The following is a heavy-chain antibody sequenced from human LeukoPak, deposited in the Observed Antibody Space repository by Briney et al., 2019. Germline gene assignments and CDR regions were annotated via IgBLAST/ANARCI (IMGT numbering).Heavy chain of an antibody. J-gene: IGHJ4*02. D-gene: IGHD6-13*01. CDR1: GYSISSEYY. CDR2: IYNSGST. CDR3: ATTPREYSSSWYYFDY. V-gene: IGHV4-38-2*02. Sequence: SETLSLTCTVSGYSISSEYYWGRVRHPPGKGLELIGGIYNSGSTYYNPSLKSRVTISVDTSKNQFSLKLSSVTAADTAVYYCATTPREYSSSWYYFDYWGQGTLVTVSS.